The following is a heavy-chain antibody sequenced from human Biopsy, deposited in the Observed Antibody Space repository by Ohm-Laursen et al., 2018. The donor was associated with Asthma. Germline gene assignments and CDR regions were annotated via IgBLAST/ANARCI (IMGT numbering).Heavy chain of an antibody. V-gene: IGHV4-59*11. D-gene: IGHD2-15*01. J-gene: IGHJ5*02. CDR2: VSHTGST. Sequence: SETLSLTCTVSGGSIRSHDWTWIRLPPGKGLEYIGDVSHTGSTNYNPSLKSRVTMSLDTSKNQFSLRLTSVTSADTAVYYCARLADCSGGACYSYGWFDPWGHGTRVTVSS. CDR1: GGSIRSHD. CDR3: ARLADCSGGACYSYGWFDP.